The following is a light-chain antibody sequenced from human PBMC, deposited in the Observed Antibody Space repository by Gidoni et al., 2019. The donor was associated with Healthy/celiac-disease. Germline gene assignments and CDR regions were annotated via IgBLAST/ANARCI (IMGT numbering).Light chain of an antibody. Sequence: EFVLTQSPATLSLSPGERATLSCRASQSVSSYLDWYQQKPGKAPRLLIYDASNRATGIPARFSGSGSGTDFTLTISSLEPEDFAVYYCQQSSNWPPLTFGQGTKLEIK. CDR3: QQSSNWPPLT. CDR2: DAS. J-gene: IGKJ2*01. V-gene: IGKV3-11*01. CDR1: QSVSSY.